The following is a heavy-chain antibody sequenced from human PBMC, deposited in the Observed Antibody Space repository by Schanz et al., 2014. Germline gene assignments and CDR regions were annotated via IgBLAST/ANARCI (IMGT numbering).Heavy chain of an antibody. CDR1: GFSFSSYS. CDR3: ARLPVGYGSGIWDV. J-gene: IGHJ6*02. V-gene: IGHV3-48*01. D-gene: IGHD3-10*01. Sequence: LVESGGGLIQRGESLRLSCSASGFSFSSYSMNWVRQAPGKGLEWLSYIDGKSTTVYYADSVEGRFTISRDNSRNTLYLQMNSLRVEDTAVYYCARLPVGYGSGIWDVWGQGTSVTVSS. CDR2: IDGKSTTV.